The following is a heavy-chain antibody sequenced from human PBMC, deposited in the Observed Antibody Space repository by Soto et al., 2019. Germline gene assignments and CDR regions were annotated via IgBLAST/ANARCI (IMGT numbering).Heavy chain of an antibody. Sequence: PGGSLRLSCAASGFTFSDYYMSWIRQAPGKGLEWVSYISSSGSTIYYADSVKGRFTISRDNAKNSLYLQMNSLRAEDTAVYYCARDQGDTTVTTTESWFDPWGQGTLVTVSS. V-gene: IGHV3-11*01. D-gene: IGHD4-4*01. CDR3: ARDQGDTTVTTTESWFDP. CDR1: GFTFSDYY. CDR2: ISSSGSTI. J-gene: IGHJ5*02.